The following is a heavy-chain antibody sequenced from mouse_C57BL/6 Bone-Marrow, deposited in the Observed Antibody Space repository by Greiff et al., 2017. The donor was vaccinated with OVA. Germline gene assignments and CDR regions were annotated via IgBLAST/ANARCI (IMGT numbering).Heavy chain of an antibody. CDR2: IDPSDSDT. CDR1: GYTFTSYW. J-gene: IGHJ2*01. V-gene: IGHV1-52*01. CDR3: ARWGDYDYYFDD. Sequence: QVQLQQPGAELVRPGSSVKLSCKASGYTFTSYWMHWVKQRPIQGLEWIGNIDPSDSDTHYNQKFKDKATLTVDKSSSTAYMQLSSLTSEDSAVYCGARWGDYDYYFDDWGQGNTLTVSS. D-gene: IGHD2-4*01.